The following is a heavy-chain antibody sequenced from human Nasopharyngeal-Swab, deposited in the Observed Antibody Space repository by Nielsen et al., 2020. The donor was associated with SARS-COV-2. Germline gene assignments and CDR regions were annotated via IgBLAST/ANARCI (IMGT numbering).Heavy chain of an antibody. V-gene: IGHV3-9*01. CDR3: AKLAVAANGDY. CDR2: ISWNSGSI. CDR1: GFTFDDYA. J-gene: IGHJ4*02. D-gene: IGHD6-19*01. Sequence: LTCAASGFTFDDYAMHWVRQAPGKGLEWVSGISWNSGSIGYADSVKGRFTISRDNAKNSLYLQMNSLRAEDTALYYCAKLAVAANGDYWDQGTLVTVSS.